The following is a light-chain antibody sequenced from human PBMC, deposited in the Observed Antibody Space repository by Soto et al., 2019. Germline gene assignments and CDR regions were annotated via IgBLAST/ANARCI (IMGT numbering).Light chain of an antibody. Sequence: EIMLTQSPGTLSLSPGERATLSCRASQSLSGGYLAWFQQKPGQTPRLLIYSASNRATDIPDRFSGSGSGTDFTLTISRLEPEEFLVYYCQQNGSIPITFGQGTRLEIK. V-gene: IGKV3-20*01. J-gene: IGKJ5*01. CDR1: QSLSGGY. CDR3: QQNGSIPIT. CDR2: SAS.